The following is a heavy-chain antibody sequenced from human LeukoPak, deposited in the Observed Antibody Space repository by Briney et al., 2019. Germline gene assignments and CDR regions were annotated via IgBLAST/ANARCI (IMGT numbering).Heavy chain of an antibody. J-gene: IGHJ4*01. D-gene: IGHD3-22*01. CDR1: GFTFSSYW. CDR3: ARGDRDYYDSSGYYTPNDY. V-gene: IGHV3-7*01. Sequence: GGSLRLSCAASGFTFSSYWMSWVRRAPGKGLEWVANIKQDGSEKYYVDSVKGRFTISRDNAKNSLYLQMNSLRAEDTAVYYCARGDRDYYDSSGYYTPNDYWDHGTLVTVSS. CDR2: IKQDGSEK.